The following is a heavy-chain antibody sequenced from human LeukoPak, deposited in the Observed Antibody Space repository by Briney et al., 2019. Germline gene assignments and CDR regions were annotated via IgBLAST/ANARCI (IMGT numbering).Heavy chain of an antibody. CDR1: GFTFSSYA. CDR3: AEHPSMPRGPGY. CDR2: ISGSGGDT. Sequence: GGTLRLSCVASGFTFSSYAMTWVRQAPGKGLEWVSAISGSGGDTFYADSVKGRFTISRDNSKNTLYLQTNSLRADDTAVYYCAEHPSMPRGPGYWGQGTLVTVSS. J-gene: IGHJ4*02. V-gene: IGHV3-23*01. D-gene: IGHD3-10*01.